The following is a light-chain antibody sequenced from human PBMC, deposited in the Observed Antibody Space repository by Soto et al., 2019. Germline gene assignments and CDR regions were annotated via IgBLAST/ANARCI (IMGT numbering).Light chain of an antibody. V-gene: IGKV3-15*01. CDR1: QSISNL. J-gene: IGKJ5*01. Sequence: EIVMTQSPASLSVSPGERATLSCRASQSISNLLAWYQQKPGQAPRLLIYGASTRATGFPDRFSGSGSGTEFTLTISSLHSEDFAVYYCQQYNKWPPITFGQGTRLEI. CDR2: GAS. CDR3: QQYNKWPPIT.